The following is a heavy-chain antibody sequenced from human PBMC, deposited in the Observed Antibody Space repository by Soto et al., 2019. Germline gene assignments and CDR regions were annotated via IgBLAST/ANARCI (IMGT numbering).Heavy chain of an antibody. Sequence: QVHLVQSGAEVKKPGASVKVSCKASGYTFTSYAMHWVRQAPGQRLEWMGWINAGNGNTRYSQKFQGRVTITRDTSASTAYMELSSLRSEDTAVYYCARAYWDYYGFDYWGQGTLVTVSS. V-gene: IGHV1-3*01. CDR3: ARAYWDYYGFDY. D-gene: IGHD3-10*01. J-gene: IGHJ4*02. CDR1: GYTFTSYA. CDR2: INAGNGNT.